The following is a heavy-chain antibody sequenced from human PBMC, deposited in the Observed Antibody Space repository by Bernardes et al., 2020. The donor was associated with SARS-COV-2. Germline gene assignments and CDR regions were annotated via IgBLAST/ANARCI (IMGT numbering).Heavy chain of an antibody. V-gene: IGHV3-23*01. CDR3: AKDIFWWQFDY. CDR1: GFTLSSNA. D-gene: IGHD3-3*01. J-gene: IGHJ4*02. CDR2: IGSDGNT. Sequence: GGSLRLSCAASGFTLSSNAMTWVRQAPGKGLEWVSGIGSDGNTHYADSVRGRFAISRDNSKNILYLQMNSLRADDSAVYYCAKDIFWWQFDYWGQGALVTVSS.